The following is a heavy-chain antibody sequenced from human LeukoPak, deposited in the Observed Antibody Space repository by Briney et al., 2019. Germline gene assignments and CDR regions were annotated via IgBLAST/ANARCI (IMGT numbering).Heavy chain of an antibody. D-gene: IGHD1-1*01. CDR2: INPSGGST. CDR3: ARDLEYGMDV. CDR1: GYTFTSNY. V-gene: IGHV1-46*01. Sequence: ASVKVSCKASGYTFTSNYIHWVRQAPGQGLEWMGIINPSGGSTSYAQKFQGRVTMTRDTSTSTVYMGLSSLRSEDTAVYYCARDLEYGMDVWGQGTTVTVSS. J-gene: IGHJ6*02.